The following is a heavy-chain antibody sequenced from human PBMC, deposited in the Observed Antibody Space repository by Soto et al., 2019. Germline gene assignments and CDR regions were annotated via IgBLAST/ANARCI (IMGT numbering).Heavy chain of an antibody. J-gene: IGHJ5*02. CDR3: ARVLRVPAARLRLGWFDP. D-gene: IGHD2-2*01. CDR1: GGSFSGYY. Sequence: SETLSLTCAVYGGSFSGYYWSWIRQPPGKGLEWIGEINHSGSTNYNPSLKSRVTISVDTSKNQFSLKLSSVTAADTAVYYCARVLRVPAARLRLGWFDPWGQGTLVTVSS. V-gene: IGHV4-34*01. CDR2: INHSGST.